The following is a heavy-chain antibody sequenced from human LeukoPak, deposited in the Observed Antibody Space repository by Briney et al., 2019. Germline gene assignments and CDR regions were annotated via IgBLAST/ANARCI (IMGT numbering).Heavy chain of an antibody. CDR3: AGAAYDSGGYTANHDF. D-gene: IGHD3-22*01. Sequence: ASVKVSCKVSGYTLTELSMHWVRQAPGKGLEWMGGFDPEDGETIYAQKFQGRVTMTEDTSTDTAYMELSSLRSEDTAVYYCAGAAYDSGGYTANHDFWGQGTLVTVSS. CDR2: FDPEDGET. J-gene: IGHJ4*02. CDR1: GYTLTELS. V-gene: IGHV1-24*01.